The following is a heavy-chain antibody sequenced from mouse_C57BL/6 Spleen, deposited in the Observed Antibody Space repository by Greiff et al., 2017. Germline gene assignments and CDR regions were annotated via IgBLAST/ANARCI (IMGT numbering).Heavy chain of an antibody. Sequence: QVTLKESGPGILQSSQTLSLTCSFSGFSLSTSGMGVSWIRQPSGKGLEWLAHIYWDDDKRYNPSLKSRLTISKDTSRNQVFLKITSVDTADTATYYCARSPYYDYDGYAMDYWGQGTSVTVSS. CDR2: IYWDDDK. V-gene: IGHV8-12*01. J-gene: IGHJ4*01. CDR3: ARSPYYDYDGYAMDY. D-gene: IGHD2-4*01. CDR1: GFSLSTSGMG.